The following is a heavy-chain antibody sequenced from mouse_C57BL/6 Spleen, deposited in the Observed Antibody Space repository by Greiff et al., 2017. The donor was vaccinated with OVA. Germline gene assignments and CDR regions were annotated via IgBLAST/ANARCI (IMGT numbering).Heavy chain of an antibody. CDR1: GYTFTSYG. Sequence: VQLQQSGAELARPGASVKLSCKASGYTFTSYGISWVKQRTGQGLEWIGEIYPRSGNTYYNEKFKGKATLTADKSSSTAYMELRSLTSEDSAVYFCARGSGGYYYVMDYWGQGTSVTVSS. D-gene: IGHD3-1*01. CDR3: ARGSGGYYYVMDY. J-gene: IGHJ4*01. CDR2: IYPRSGNT. V-gene: IGHV1-81*01.